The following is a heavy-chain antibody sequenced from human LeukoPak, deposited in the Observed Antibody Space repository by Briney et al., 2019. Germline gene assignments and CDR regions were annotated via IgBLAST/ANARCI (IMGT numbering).Heavy chain of an antibody. CDR2: ISWNSGSI. Sequence: AGGSLRLSCAASGFTFDDYAMQWVRQAPGKGLEWVSGISWNSGSIGYADSVKGRFTISRDNAKNSLYLQMNSLRAEDTALYYCAKDRDYGGNSAVFDYWGQGTLVTVSS. J-gene: IGHJ4*02. D-gene: IGHD4-23*01. CDR1: GFTFDDYA. V-gene: IGHV3-9*01. CDR3: AKDRDYGGNSAVFDY.